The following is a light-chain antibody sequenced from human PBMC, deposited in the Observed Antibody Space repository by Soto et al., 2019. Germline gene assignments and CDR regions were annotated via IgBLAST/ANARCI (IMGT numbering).Light chain of an antibody. CDR3: QQYGSSPQK. CDR1: QSVISSY. J-gene: IGKJ1*01. CDR2: VAS. V-gene: IGKV3-20*01. Sequence: EMVLTQSPGTLCLSPVERATLSCRASQSVISSYLAWYQQKPGQAPRLLIYVASSSPTGIPDRFSGSESGTDFTLTISRLEPEDFAVYYCQQYGSSPQKFGQGTKVDIK.